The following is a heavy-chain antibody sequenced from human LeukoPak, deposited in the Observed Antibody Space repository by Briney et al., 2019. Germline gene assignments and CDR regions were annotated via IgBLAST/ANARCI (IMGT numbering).Heavy chain of an antibody. CDR2: IYYSGST. CDR1: GGSVSSGSYY. D-gene: IGHD6-13*01. Sequence: SETLSLTCTVSGGSVSSGSYYWSWIRQPPGKGLEWIGYIYYSGSTNYNPSLKSRVTISVDTSKNQFSLKLSSVTAADTAVYYCVRGKAAAGAIWFDPWGQGTLVTVSS. J-gene: IGHJ5*02. V-gene: IGHV4-61*01. CDR3: VRGKAAAGAIWFDP.